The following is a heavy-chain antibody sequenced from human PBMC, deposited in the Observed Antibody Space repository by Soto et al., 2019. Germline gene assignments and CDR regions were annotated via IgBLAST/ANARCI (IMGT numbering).Heavy chain of an antibody. V-gene: IGHV4-39*01. J-gene: IGHJ4*02. CDR3: ARQRIRHQLLFDY. D-gene: IGHD1-26*01. Sequence: SETLSLTCTVSGGSISSSSYYWGWIRQPPGKGQEWIGSIYYSGSTYYNPSLKSRVTISVDTSKNQFSLKLSSVTAADTAVYYCARQRIRHQLLFDYWGQGTLVTVSS. CDR1: GGSISSSSYY. CDR2: IYYSGST.